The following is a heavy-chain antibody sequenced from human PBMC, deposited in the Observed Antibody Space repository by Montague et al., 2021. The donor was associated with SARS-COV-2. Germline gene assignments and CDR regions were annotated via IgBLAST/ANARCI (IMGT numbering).Heavy chain of an antibody. Sequence: SETLSLTCTVSGGSISGYYWSWFRQSAGKGLEWIGRIYNSGSTSYNPSLKSRVTMSVDTSKNQFSLKLSPVTAAATAVYYCVRDQGRSNWNYPDYWGQGTLVTVSS. CDR1: GGSISGYY. V-gene: IGHV4-4*07. D-gene: IGHD1-20*01. J-gene: IGHJ4*02. CDR2: IYNSGST. CDR3: VRDQGRSNWNYPDY.